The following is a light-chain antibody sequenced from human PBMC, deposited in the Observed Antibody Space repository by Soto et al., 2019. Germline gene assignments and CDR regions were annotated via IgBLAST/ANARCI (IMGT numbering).Light chain of an antibody. CDR3: SSYTTIKTVI. CDR1: SSDVGAYNY. V-gene: IGLV2-14*01. J-gene: IGLJ2*01. CDR2: DVT. Sequence: QSALAQPASVSGSPGQSITISCTGTSSDVGAYNYVSWYHQHHPGKAPELIIYDVTDRPSGVSTRFSGSKSGNTASLTISGLQAEDEGDYHCSSYTTIKTVIFGGGTQLTVL.